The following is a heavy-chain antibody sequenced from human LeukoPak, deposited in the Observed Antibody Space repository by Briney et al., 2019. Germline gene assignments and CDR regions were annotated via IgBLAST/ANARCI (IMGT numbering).Heavy chain of an antibody. D-gene: IGHD3-3*01. V-gene: IGHV3-23*01. J-gene: IGHJ6*02. CDR3: AKVMGRYYDFWSGYYSGDTYGMDV. CDR1: GFTFSSYA. CDR2: ISGSGGST. Sequence: GGSLRLSCAASGFTFSSYAMSWVRQAPGKGLEWVSAISGSGGSTYYADSVKGRFTISRDNSKNTLYLQMNSLRAEDTAVYYCAKVMGRYYDFWSGYYSGDTYGMDVWGQGTTVTVSS.